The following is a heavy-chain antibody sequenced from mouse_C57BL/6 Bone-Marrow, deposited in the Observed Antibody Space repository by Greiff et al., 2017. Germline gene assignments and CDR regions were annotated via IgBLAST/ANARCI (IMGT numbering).Heavy chain of an antibody. J-gene: IGHJ4*01. CDR3: VKENYSNYDYYAMDY. CDR2: IRSKSSIYAT. Sequence: DVKLVGSGGGLVQPKGSLKLSCAASGFTFNTSAMHWVRRAPGKGLEWVARIRSKSSIYATYYAASVKDRFTLSRDDSQSMLYLQVYNLQTEHTAMYYGVKENYSNYDYYAMDYWGKGTSVTVSS. CDR1: GFTFNTSA. V-gene: IGHV10-3*01. D-gene: IGHD2-5*01.